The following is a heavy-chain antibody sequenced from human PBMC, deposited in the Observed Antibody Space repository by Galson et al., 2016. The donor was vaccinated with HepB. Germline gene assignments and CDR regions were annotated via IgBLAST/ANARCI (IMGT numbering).Heavy chain of an antibody. CDR2: ISGRGSIT. CDR3: ATLVQWDHYDNGGDAYPRYFQY. J-gene: IGHJ4*02. V-gene: IGHV3-23*01. D-gene: IGHD3-22*01. Sequence: SLRLSCAASGFTFSSHAMGWVRQAPGKGLDWVSTISGRGSITFYADSVQGRLTISKDNSRSTLFLQMSSLRVEDTAVYYFATLVQWDHYDNGGDAYPRYFQYGGQGTLVIVSS. CDR1: GFTFSSHA.